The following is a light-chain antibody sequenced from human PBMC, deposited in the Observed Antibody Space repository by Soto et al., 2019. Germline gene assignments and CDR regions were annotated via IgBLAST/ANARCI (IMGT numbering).Light chain of an antibody. CDR2: HAS. CDR3: QQYGWSPPIT. Sequence: VFTQSPGTLSLSPGKRATLSCWASQSVGNNYLAWYQQKPGQAPRLLIYHASSRATGIPDRFSGSGSGTDFTLTISRLEPEDFAVYYCQQYGWSPPITFGQGTRLEIK. CDR1: QSVGNNY. J-gene: IGKJ5*01. V-gene: IGKV3-20*01.